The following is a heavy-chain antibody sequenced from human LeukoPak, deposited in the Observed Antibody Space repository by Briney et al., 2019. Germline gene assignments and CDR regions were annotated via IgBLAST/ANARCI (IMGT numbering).Heavy chain of an antibody. CDR2: ISAYNGNT. V-gene: IGHV1-18*01. CDR3: ARDGVGLAAADTVGDY. Sequence: ASVKVSCKASGYTFTSYGISWVRQAPGQGLEWMGWISAYNGNTNYAQKLQGRVTMTTDTSTRTAYMELRSLRSDDTAVYYCARDGVGLAAADTVGDYWGQGTLVTVSS. CDR1: GYTFTSYG. D-gene: IGHD6-13*01. J-gene: IGHJ4*02.